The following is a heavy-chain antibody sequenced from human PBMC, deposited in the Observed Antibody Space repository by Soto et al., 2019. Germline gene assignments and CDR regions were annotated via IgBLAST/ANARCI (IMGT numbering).Heavy chain of an antibody. CDR3: ARVRGVATIVYYYGMDV. CDR1: GGSFSGYY. Sequence: SETLSLTCAVYGGSFSGYYWSWIRQPPGKGLEWIGEIYYIGSTYYNPSLKSRVTISVDTSKIQFSLKLSSVTAADTAVYYCARVRGVATIVYYYGMDVWGQGTTVTVSS. D-gene: IGHD5-12*01. V-gene: IGHV4-34*09. J-gene: IGHJ6*02. CDR2: IYYIGST.